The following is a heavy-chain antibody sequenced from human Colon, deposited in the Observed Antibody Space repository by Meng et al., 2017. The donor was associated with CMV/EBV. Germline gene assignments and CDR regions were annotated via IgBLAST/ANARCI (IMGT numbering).Heavy chain of an antibody. CDR2: IPHDGSNK. J-gene: IGHJ4*02. Sequence: GESLKISCAASGFTFDDYGMAWVRQAPGKGLEWVALIPHDGSNKYYADSVKGRFTISRDNSNDTLYLQMNSLRVEDTAVYYCARDLGSTTRFLEWLLMGAFAYWGQGTRVTVSS. CDR1: GFTFDDYG. CDR3: ARDLGSTTRFLEWLLMGAFAY. D-gene: IGHD3-3*01. V-gene: IGHV3-30*03.